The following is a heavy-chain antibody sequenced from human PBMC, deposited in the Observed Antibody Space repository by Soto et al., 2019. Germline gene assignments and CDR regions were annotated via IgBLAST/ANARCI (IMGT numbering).Heavy chain of an antibody. CDR3: ARGHYYYYHVDV. J-gene: IGHJ6*02. V-gene: IGHV4-59*01. CDR2: IYYSGST. Sequence: SETLALTCTGSGGSISSYYWSWIRQPPGKGLEWIGYIYYSGSTNYNPSLKSRVTISVDTSKNQFSLRLNSVTDADTAVYYCARGHYYYYHVDVWGLGTTVTVSS. CDR1: GGSISSYY.